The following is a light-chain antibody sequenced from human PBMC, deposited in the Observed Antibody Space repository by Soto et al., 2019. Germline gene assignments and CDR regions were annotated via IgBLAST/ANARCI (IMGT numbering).Light chain of an antibody. CDR2: DAS. CDR1: QSVSSY. Sequence: EIVLTQSPATLSLSPGERATLSYRASQSVSSYLAWYQQKPGQAPRLLIYDASNRATGIPARFSGSGSGTDFTLTISSLEPEDFAVYYCQQRRNPPLTFGGGTKVEIK. J-gene: IGKJ4*01. CDR3: QQRRNPPLT. V-gene: IGKV3-11*01.